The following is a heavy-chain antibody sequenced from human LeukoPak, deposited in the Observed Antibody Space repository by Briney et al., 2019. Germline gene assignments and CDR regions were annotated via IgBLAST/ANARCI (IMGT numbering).Heavy chain of an antibody. Sequence: ASVKVSCKASGYTFTSYGISWVRQAPGQGLEWMGWISAYNGNTNNAQKLQGRVSMTTDTSTSTAYKELRSLRSDDTAVYYCARDRQWLFDYWGQGTLVTVSS. CDR1: GYTFTSYG. D-gene: IGHD6-19*01. CDR3: ARDRQWLFDY. J-gene: IGHJ4*02. CDR2: ISAYNGNT. V-gene: IGHV1-18*01.